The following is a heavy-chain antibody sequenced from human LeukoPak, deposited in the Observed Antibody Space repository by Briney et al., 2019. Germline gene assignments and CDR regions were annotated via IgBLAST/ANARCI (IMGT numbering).Heavy chain of an antibody. CDR1: GFTFSDYY. CDR3: ARDMPYDSSGYDYFDY. CDR2: ISSSGSTI. D-gene: IGHD3-22*01. J-gene: IGHJ4*02. V-gene: IGHV3-11*04. Sequence: GGSLRLSCAASGFTFSDYYMSWIRQAPGKGLEWVSYISSSGSTIYYADSVKGRFTISRDNAKNSLYLQMNSLRAEDTAVYYCARDMPYDSSGYDYFDYWGQGTLVTVSS.